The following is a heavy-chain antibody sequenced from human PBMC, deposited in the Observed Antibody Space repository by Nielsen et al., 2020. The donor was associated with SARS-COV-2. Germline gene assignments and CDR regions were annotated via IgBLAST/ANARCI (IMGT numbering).Heavy chain of an antibody. Sequence: ASVKVSCKASGYTFTRYYMHWVRQAPGQGLEWMGIINPSGVRRSYAQRFQGRVTLTKDTSTNTVYMDLSSLRSEDTAVYFCARAYCSNATCYRHAFDIWGQGTMVTVSS. CDR2: INPSGVRR. V-gene: IGHV1-46*01. D-gene: IGHD2-2*02. CDR1: GYTFTRYY. CDR3: ARAYCSNATCYRHAFDI. J-gene: IGHJ3*02.